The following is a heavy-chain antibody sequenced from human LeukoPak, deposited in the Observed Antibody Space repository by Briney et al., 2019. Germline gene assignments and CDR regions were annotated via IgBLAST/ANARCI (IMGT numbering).Heavy chain of an antibody. Sequence: PGGSLRLSCAASGFTFSSYAMSWVRQAPGKGLEWVSAISGSGGSTYYADSVKGRFTISRDNSKNTLYLQMNSLRAEDTAVYYCAKDIAHRGVTTVFDYWGQGTLVTVSS. V-gene: IGHV3-23*01. J-gene: IGHJ4*02. CDR1: GFTFSSYA. CDR2: ISGSGGST. D-gene: IGHD4-11*01. CDR3: AKDIAHRGVTTVFDY.